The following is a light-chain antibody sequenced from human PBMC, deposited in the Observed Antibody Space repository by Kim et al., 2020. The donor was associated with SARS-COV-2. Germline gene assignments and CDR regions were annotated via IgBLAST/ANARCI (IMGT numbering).Light chain of an antibody. CDR3: QSRDSGGSVI. V-gene: IGLV3-19*01. CDR2: GRN. J-gene: IGLJ2*01. CDR1: SLRRYY. Sequence: SSELTQDPAVSVALGQTVRITCQGDSLRRYYATWYQQKPRQAPVLVIYGRNNRPSGIPDRFSGSGSGNTASLTISGAQAEDEADFYCQSRDSGGSVIFGGGTQLTVL.